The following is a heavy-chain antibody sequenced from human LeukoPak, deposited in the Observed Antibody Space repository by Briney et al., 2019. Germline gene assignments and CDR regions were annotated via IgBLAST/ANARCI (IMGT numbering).Heavy chain of an antibody. D-gene: IGHD4-23*01. Sequence: GGSLRLSCAASGFTFSSYAMSWVRQAPGKGLEWVSVIYSGGSTYYADSVKGRFTISRDNSKNTLYLQMNSLRAEDTAVYYCAREDYGGNGGGFDYWGQGTLVTVSS. V-gene: IGHV3-66*01. J-gene: IGHJ4*02. CDR3: AREDYGGNGGGFDY. CDR1: GFTFSSYA. CDR2: IYSGGST.